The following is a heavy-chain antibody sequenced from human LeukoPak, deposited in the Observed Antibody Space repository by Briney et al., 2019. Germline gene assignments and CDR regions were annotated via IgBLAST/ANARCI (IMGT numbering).Heavy chain of an antibody. Sequence: PSETLSLTCAVYGGSFSGYYWSWIRQPPGKGLEWIGEINHSGSTNYNPSLKSRVTISVDTSKTQFSLKLSSVTAADTAVYYCARGEGAMAHFAYWGQGTLVTVSS. CDR1: GGSFSGYY. J-gene: IGHJ4*02. CDR3: ARGEGAMAHFAY. D-gene: IGHD5-18*01. CDR2: INHSGST. V-gene: IGHV4-34*01.